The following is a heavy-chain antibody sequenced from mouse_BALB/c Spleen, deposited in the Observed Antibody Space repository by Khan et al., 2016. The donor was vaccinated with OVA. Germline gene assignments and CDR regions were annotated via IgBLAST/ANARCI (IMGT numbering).Heavy chain of an antibody. Sequence: VQLVETGGGLVRPGNSLKLSCVTSGFTFTYYRMHWLRQFPGKRLEWIAVITVKSDNSGANYAESVKGRFTISRDDSKSSVYLQMNRLREEDTATYYCSRGGYYYGTPFDYWGQGTTLTVSS. CDR2: ITVKSDNSGA. V-gene: IGHV13-2*02. CDR3: SRGGYYYGTPFDY. J-gene: IGHJ2*01. CDR1: GFTFTYYR. D-gene: IGHD1-1*01.